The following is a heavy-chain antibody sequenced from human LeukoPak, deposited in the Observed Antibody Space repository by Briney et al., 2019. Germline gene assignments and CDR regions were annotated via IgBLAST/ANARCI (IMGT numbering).Heavy chain of an antibody. CDR1: GFTVSSNY. CDR2: IYSGGST. J-gene: IGHJ4*02. CDR3: AKGLYSSGWYFDY. V-gene: IGHV3-53*01. Sequence: GGSLRLSCAASGFTVSSNYMSWVRQAPGKGLEWVSVIYSGGSTYYADSVKGRFTISRDNSKSTLYLQMNSLRAEDTAVYYCAKGLYSSGWYFDYWGQGTLVTVSS. D-gene: IGHD6-19*01.